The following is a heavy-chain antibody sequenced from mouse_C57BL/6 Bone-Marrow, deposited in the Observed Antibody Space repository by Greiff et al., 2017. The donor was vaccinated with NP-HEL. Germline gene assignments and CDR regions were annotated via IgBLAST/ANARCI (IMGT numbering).Heavy chain of an antibody. Sequence: EVQLQQSGAELVRPGASVKLSCTASGFNIKDDYMHWVKQRPEQGLEWIGWIDPENGDTEYASKFQGNATITADTSSNTAYLQLSSLTSEDTAVYYCTTWRWLTDYWGQGTTLTVSS. CDR1: GFNIKDDY. CDR3: TTWRWLTDY. D-gene: IGHD2-3*01. CDR2: IDPENGDT. V-gene: IGHV14-4*01. J-gene: IGHJ2*01.